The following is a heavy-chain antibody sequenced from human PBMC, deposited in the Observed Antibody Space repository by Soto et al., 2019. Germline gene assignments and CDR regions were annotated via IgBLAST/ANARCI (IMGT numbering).Heavy chain of an antibody. J-gene: IGHJ5*02. D-gene: IGHD2-2*01. CDR2: INPSGGTT. V-gene: IGHV1-46*03. Sequence: VQLEQSGAEVKKPGASVKVSCKASGYTFISYYTHWVRQAPGQGLEWMGMINPSGGTTSYAQKFQGRVTMTRDTSTSTVYMELSGLRSEDTAVYYCARSWWGTDRLLAFNWLGPWGQGTLVTVSS. CDR1: GYTFISYY. CDR3: ARSWWGTDRLLAFNWLGP.